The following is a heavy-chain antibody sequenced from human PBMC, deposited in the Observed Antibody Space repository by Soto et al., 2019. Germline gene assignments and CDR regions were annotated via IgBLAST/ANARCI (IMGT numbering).Heavy chain of an antibody. J-gene: IGHJ6*02. CDR1: GYSFTSYW. CDR2: IYPGDSDT. Sequence: GASLKISCEGSGYSFTSYWTGRVRQMPGKGLEWMGIIYPGDSDTRYSPSFQGQVTISADKSISTAYLQWSSLKASDTAMYYCAVGLPSRAYGMDVWGQGTTVTVSS. CDR3: AVGLPSRAYGMDV. D-gene: IGHD5-18*01. V-gene: IGHV5-51*01.